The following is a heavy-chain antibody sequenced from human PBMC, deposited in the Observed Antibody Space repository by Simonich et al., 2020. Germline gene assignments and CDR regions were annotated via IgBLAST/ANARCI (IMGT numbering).Heavy chain of an antibody. CDR1: GYTFTGYY. J-gene: IGHJ6*03. CDR2: SNPNSGGT. Sequence: QVQLVQSGAEVKKPGASVKVSCKASGYTFTGYYMHWVRQAPGQGLAGKGWSNPNSGGTNYAQKFQGRVTITRDTSISTAYMELSRLGSDDTAVYYCARGALTGDYYYMDVWGKGTTVTVSS. D-gene: IGHD7-27*01. V-gene: IGHV1-2*02. CDR3: ARGALTGDYYYMDV.